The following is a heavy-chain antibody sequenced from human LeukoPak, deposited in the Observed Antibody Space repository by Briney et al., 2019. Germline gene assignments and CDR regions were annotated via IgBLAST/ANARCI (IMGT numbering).Heavy chain of an antibody. CDR1: GGSFSGYY. CDR3: ARGPRDYVWGSYRYFFDY. V-gene: IGHV4-34*01. Sequence: PSETLSLTCAVYGGSFSGYYWSWIRQPPRKGLEWIGEINHSGSTNYNPSLKSRVTISVDTSKNQFSLKLSSVTAADTAVYYCARGPRDYVWGSYRYFFDYWGQGTLVTVSS. J-gene: IGHJ4*02. CDR2: INHSGST. D-gene: IGHD3-16*02.